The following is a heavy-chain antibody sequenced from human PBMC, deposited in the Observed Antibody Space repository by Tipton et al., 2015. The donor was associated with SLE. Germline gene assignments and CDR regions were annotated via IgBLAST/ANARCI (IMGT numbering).Heavy chain of an antibody. D-gene: IGHD2-2*01. Sequence: SLRLSCAVSGFSFDEYGMSWVRQAPGKGLEWISGINWNSGSVGYADSVKGRFTISRDNARNSLFLQMNSLRTEDTALYYCAKDRYCSSTSCYGEFDYWGQGTLVTVSS. J-gene: IGHJ4*02. CDR2: INWNSGSV. CDR1: GFSFDEYG. V-gene: IGHV3-9*01. CDR3: AKDRYCSSTSCYGEFDY.